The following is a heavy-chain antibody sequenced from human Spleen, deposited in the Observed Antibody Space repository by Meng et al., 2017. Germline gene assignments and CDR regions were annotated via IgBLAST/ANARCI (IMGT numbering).Heavy chain of an antibody. D-gene: IGHD1-7*01. J-gene: IGHJ5*02. V-gene: IGHV3-23*01. Sequence: GESLKISCAASGFTFSSYAMSWVRQAPGKGLEWVSSVPTSGGNTYYADSVKGRFTISRDNSKNTLYLQMNSLRAEDTAVYYCAQVVSGTWWFDPWGQGTLVTVSS. CDR1: GFTFSSYA. CDR2: VPTSGGNT. CDR3: AQVVSGTWWFDP.